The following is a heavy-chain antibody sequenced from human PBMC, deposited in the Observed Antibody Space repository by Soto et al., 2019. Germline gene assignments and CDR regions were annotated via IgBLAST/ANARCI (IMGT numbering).Heavy chain of an antibody. Sequence: GGSLRLSCAASGFSLSDYYMSWIRQAPGEGLEWVSYISSSGSTTHYADSVKGRFTISKDNAKNSVYLQMNSLRAEDTAVYYCARVRGDSSGSYYFDYWGQGTLVTVSS. J-gene: IGHJ4*02. D-gene: IGHD3-22*01. CDR1: GFSLSDYY. CDR2: ISSSGSTT. CDR3: ARVRGDSSGSYYFDY. V-gene: IGHV3-11*01.